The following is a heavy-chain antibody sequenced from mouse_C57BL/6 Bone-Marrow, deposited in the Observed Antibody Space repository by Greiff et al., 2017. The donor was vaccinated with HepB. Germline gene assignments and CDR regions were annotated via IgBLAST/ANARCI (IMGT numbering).Heavy chain of an antibody. CDR2: ISYDGSN. CDR1: GYSITSGYY. Sequence: VQLKESGPGLVKPSQSLSLTCSVTGYSITSGYYWNWIRQFPGNKLEWMGYISYDGSNNYNPSLKNRISITRDTSKNQFFLKLNSVTTEDTATYYCARGGYSNSYAMDYWGQGTSVTVSS. D-gene: IGHD2-5*01. CDR3: ARGGYSNSYAMDY. V-gene: IGHV3-6*01. J-gene: IGHJ4*01.